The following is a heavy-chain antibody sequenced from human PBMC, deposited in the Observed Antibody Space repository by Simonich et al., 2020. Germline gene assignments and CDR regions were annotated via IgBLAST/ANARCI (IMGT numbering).Heavy chain of an antibody. CDR1: GYTFTSYA. D-gene: IGHD1-26*01. CDR2: KNAGKGNT. J-gene: IGHJ5*02. V-gene: IGHV1-3*01. Sequence: QVQLVHSGAEVKKPGASVKVSCKASGYTFTSYAMHWVGQAPGQRLEWMGWKNAGKGNTKHTQKFQGRVTITRDTSISTAYRELSRLRYDDTAVYYCARGAGGSYYWFDPWGQGTLVTVSS. CDR3: ARGAGGSYYWFDP.